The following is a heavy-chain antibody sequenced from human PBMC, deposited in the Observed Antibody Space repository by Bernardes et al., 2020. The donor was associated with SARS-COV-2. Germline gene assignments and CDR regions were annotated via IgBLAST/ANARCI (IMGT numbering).Heavy chain of an antibody. Sequence: GSLRLSCVASGFTFSNSAMSWVRQAPGKGLEWVSGINFSGGGTYYADSVKGRFTISRDNSKNTLYLQMNSLRAEDTAVYYCAKSNGYSTNTGYYWGQGTLVTVSS. V-gene: IGHV3-23*01. CDR2: INFSGGGT. CDR1: GFTFSNSA. D-gene: IGHD5-12*01. J-gene: IGHJ4*02. CDR3: AKSNGYSTNTGYY.